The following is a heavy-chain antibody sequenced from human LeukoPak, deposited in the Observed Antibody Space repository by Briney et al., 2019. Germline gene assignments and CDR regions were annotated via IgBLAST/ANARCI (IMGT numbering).Heavy chain of an antibody. Sequence: SETLSLTCTVSGGSISTYYWSWLRQPPGKGLEWIGYIYYSGSTNYNPSLKSRVTISVDTSKNQFSLKLSSVTAADTAVYYCARDRSEFDYWGQGPLVTVSS. V-gene: IGHV4-59*01. CDR1: GGSISTYY. CDR2: IYYSGST. J-gene: IGHJ4*02. CDR3: ARDRSEFDY.